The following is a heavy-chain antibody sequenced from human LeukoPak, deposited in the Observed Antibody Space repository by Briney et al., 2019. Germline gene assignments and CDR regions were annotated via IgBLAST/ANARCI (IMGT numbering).Heavy chain of an antibody. D-gene: IGHD1-26*01. Sequence: GGSLRLSCAASGFTFSSYAMSWVRQAPGKGLEWVAVISYDGSNKYYADSVKGRFTISRDNSKNTLYLQMNSLRAEDTAVYYCAKDVGATDWGQGTLVTVSS. V-gene: IGHV3-30*18. J-gene: IGHJ4*02. CDR2: ISYDGSNK. CDR1: GFTFSSYA. CDR3: AKDVGATD.